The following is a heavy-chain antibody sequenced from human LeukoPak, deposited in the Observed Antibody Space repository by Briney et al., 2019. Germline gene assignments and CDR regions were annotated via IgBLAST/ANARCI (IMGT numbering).Heavy chain of an antibody. Sequence: QPGGSLRLSCAASGFTFSSYAMSWVRQAPGKGLEWVSAVSGSGDSTYYADSVKGRFTISRDNSKSTLYLQMNSLRAEDTAVYYCANRGYYGSGSSAYYFDYWGQGTLVTVSS. V-gene: IGHV3-23*01. CDR3: ANRGYYGSGSSAYYFDY. CDR1: GFTFSSYA. D-gene: IGHD3-10*01. J-gene: IGHJ4*02. CDR2: VSGSGDST.